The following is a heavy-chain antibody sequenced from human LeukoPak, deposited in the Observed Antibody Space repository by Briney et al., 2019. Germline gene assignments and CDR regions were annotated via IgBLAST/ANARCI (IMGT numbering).Heavy chain of an antibody. D-gene: IGHD6-19*01. V-gene: IGHV5-51*01. CDR3: ARGGGVVAGAFDY. CDR1: GFSFSSHW. J-gene: IGHJ4*02. CDR2: IYPGDSDT. Sequence: GESLKISCKGSGFSFSSHWIGWVRQMTGKGLEWTGIIYPGDSDTRYSPSFEGQVTISVDKSISTAYLQWSSLRASDTAVYYCARGGGVVAGAFDYWGQGILVTVSS.